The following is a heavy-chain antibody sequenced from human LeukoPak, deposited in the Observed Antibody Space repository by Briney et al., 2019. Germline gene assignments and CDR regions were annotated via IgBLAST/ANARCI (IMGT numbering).Heavy chain of an antibody. V-gene: IGHV3-21*01. Sequence: GGSLRLSCAASGFTFSTSAMNWVRQVPGKGLEWVSSINSYSSHIYYAASVRGRFTVSRDNARNSVFLQMNSLTAEDTAVYYCARDPERYLRTGKFDYWGQGTLVTVPS. CDR3: ARDPERYLRTGKFDY. CDR1: GFTFSTSA. D-gene: IGHD5/OR15-5a*01. CDR2: INSYSSHI. J-gene: IGHJ4*02.